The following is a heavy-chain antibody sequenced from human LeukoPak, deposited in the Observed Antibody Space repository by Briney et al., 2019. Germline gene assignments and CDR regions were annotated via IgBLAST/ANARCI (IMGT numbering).Heavy chain of an antibody. Sequence: SETLSLACTVSGGSISSYYWSWIRQPPGKGLEWIGYIYTSGSTNYNPSLKSRVTISVDTSKNQFSLKLSSVTAADTAVYYCARRVPDDAFDIWGQGTMVTVSS. CDR2: IYTSGST. CDR3: ARRVPDDAFDI. D-gene: IGHD1-14*01. CDR1: GGSISSYY. J-gene: IGHJ3*02. V-gene: IGHV4-4*09.